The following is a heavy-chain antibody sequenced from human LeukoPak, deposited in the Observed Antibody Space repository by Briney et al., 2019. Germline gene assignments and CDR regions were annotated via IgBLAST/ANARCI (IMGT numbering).Heavy chain of an antibody. CDR3: ACPYYYDSSGSPLGAFDI. V-gene: IGHV4-38-2*01. J-gene: IGHJ3*02. D-gene: IGHD3-22*01. CDR2: IYHSGST. CDR1: GYSISSGYY. Sequence: PSETLSLTCAVSGYSISSGYYWGWIRQPPGKGLEWIGSIYHSGSTYYNPSLKSRVTISVDTSKNQFSLKLSSVTAADTAVYYCACPYYYDSSGSPLGAFDIWGQGTMVTVSS.